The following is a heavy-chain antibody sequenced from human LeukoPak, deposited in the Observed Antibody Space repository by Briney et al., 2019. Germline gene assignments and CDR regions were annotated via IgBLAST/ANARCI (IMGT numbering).Heavy chain of an antibody. CDR2: IYAGDSDT. V-gene: IGHV5-51*01. CDR3: ARHGPMYYYDSSGYCDY. CDR1: GYSFTSYW. J-gene: IGHJ4*02. Sequence: PGESLKISCKGSGYSFTSYWIGWVRQMPGKGLEWMGIIYAGDSDTRYNPSFQGQVTISADKAISTAYLQWSSLKASDTAMYYCARHGPMYYYDSSGYCDYWGQGTLVTVSS. D-gene: IGHD3-22*01.